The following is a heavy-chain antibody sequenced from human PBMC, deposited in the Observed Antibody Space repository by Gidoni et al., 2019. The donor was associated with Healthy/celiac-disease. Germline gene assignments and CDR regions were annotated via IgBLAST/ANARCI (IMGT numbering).Heavy chain of an antibody. J-gene: IGHJ6*02. Sequence: EVQLVESGGGLVQPGGSLRLSCAASGFTFSSYAMSWVRQAPGKGLEWVSAISGSGGSTYYADSVKGRFTISRDNSKNTLYLQMNSLRAEDTAVYYCAKPGSRRSLHGEFDGMDVWGQGTTVTVSS. D-gene: IGHD3-10*01. CDR1: GFTFSSYA. CDR3: AKPGSRRSLHGEFDGMDV. CDR2: ISGSGGST. V-gene: IGHV3-23*04.